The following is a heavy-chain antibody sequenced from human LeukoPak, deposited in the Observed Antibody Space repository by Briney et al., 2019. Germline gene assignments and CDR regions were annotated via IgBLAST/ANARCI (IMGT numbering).Heavy chain of an antibody. Sequence: GGSLRLSCAASGFTFSSYGMSWVRQAPGKGLEWVSYISPSSSTIYYADSGKGRFTISRDNANNSLYLQMNSLRAEDTAVYYCAREHTPFGSGCTAAYWGQGTLVTVSS. CDR2: ISPSSSTI. CDR3: AREHTPFGSGCTAAY. J-gene: IGHJ4*02. CDR1: GFTFSSYG. D-gene: IGHD6-19*01. V-gene: IGHV3-48*01.